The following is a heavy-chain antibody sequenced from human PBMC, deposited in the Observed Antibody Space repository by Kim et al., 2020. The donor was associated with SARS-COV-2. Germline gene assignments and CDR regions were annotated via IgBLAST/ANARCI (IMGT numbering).Heavy chain of an antibody. CDR3: TRALQYYYDSSGYYPDAFDI. CDR2: IRSKAYGGTT. D-gene: IGHD3-22*01. J-gene: IGHJ3*02. CDR1: GFTFGDYA. Sequence: GGSLRLSCTASGFTFGDYAMSWFRQAPGKGLEWVGFIRSKAYGGTTEYAASVKGRFTISRDDSKSIAYLQMNSLKTEDTAVYYCTRALQYYYDSSGYYPDAFDIWGQGTMVTVSS. V-gene: IGHV3-49*03.